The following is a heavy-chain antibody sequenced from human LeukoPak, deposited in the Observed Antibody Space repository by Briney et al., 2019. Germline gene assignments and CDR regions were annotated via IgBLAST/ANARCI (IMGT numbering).Heavy chain of an antibody. D-gene: IGHD1-7*01. CDR3: AKEGPLTGTDPFDY. CDR2: ISGSGGST. CDR1: GFTFSNFA. V-gene: IGHV3-23*01. J-gene: IGHJ4*02. Sequence: GGSLRLSCVVSGFTFSNFAMSWVRQAPGKGLECVSTISGSGGSTYYADSVKGRFTISRDNSKNTLYLQMNSLRAEDTAVYYCAKEGPLTGTDPFDYWGQGTLVTVSS.